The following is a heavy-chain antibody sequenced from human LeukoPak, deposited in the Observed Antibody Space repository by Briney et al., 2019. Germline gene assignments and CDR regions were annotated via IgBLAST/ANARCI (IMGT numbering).Heavy chain of an antibody. J-gene: IGHJ4*02. CDR2: IKQDGSEK. V-gene: IGHV3-7*01. D-gene: IGHD3-10*01. CDR3: ARGGGDYFDY. CDR1: GFTFNTYW. Sequence: GGSLRLSCVASGFTFNTYWMTWVRQAPGKGLEWVANIKQDGSEKYYVDSVKGRFAISRDNAKNSLYLQMNSLRAEDTAVYYCARGGGDYFDYWGQGTLVTVSS.